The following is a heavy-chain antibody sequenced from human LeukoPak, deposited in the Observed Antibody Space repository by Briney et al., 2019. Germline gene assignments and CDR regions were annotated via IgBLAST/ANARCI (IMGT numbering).Heavy chain of an antibody. J-gene: IGHJ3*02. Sequence: ASVKVPCKASGYTFTSYGISWVRQAPGQGLEWMGWISAYNGNTNYAQKLQGRATMTTDTSTSTAYMELRSLRSDDTAVYYCARDPPTYYYDSSGYLIWGQGTMVTVSP. CDR2: ISAYNGNT. V-gene: IGHV1-18*01. CDR1: GYTFTSYG. CDR3: ARDPPTYYYDSSGYLI. D-gene: IGHD3-22*01.